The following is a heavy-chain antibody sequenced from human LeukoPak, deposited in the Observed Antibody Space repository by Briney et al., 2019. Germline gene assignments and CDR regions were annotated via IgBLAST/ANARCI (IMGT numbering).Heavy chain of an antibody. Sequence: PGGSLRLSCAASGFTFSSYAMSWVRQAPGKGLEWVSVISGSGYSIYYADSVKGRFTISRDNSKNTLYPQMNSLRAEDTAVYYCAKDRSGSTAEYFQDWGQGTLVTVSS. CDR2: ISGSGYSI. J-gene: IGHJ1*01. V-gene: IGHV3-23*01. CDR3: AKDRSGSTAEYFQD. CDR1: GFTFSSYA. D-gene: IGHD3-10*01.